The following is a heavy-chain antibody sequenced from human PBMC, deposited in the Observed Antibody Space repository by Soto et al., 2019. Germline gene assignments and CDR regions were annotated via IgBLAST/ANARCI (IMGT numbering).Heavy chain of an antibody. J-gene: IGHJ6*02. CDR2: IDWEGDK. D-gene: IGHD6-25*01. CDR1: GFSLSTNAMC. V-gene: IGHV2-70*01. Sequence: SGPTLVNPTQTLTLTCTFSGFSLSTNAMCVTWIRQPPGKALEWLALIDWEGDKYYSTSLKSRLTISMDTSKNQVVLTMTNMDPVDTANYYCARTPYSGGYGPGYYYGMDVWGQGTTVTVSS. CDR3: ARTPYSGGYGPGYYYGMDV.